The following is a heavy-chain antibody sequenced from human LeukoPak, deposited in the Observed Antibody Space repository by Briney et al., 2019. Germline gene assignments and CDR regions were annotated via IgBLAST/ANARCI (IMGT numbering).Heavy chain of an antibody. CDR2: IYSGGST. CDR3: AKNGDRGAYCTGGTCYPYFYYYMDV. CDR1: GFTVSSNY. V-gene: IGHV3-66*01. D-gene: IGHD2-15*01. J-gene: IGHJ6*03. Sequence: GGSLRLSCAASGFTVSSNYMSWVRQAPGKGLEWVSVIYSGGSTYYADSVKGRFTISRDDSKNTLYLQMNSLRAEDTAIYYCAKNGDRGAYCTGGTCYPYFYYYMDVWGKGTTVTI.